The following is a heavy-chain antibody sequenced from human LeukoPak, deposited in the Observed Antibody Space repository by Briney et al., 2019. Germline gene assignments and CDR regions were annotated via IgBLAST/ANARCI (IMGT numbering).Heavy chain of an antibody. CDR1: GGSISSYY. D-gene: IGHD3-22*01. CDR3: ARESAYYYDSSGYYYYYGMDV. CDR2: IYYSGST. V-gene: IGHV4-59*01. Sequence: SETLSLTCTVSGGSISSYYWSWIRQPPGKGLEWIGYIYYSGSTNYNPSLKSRVTISVDTSKNQFSLKLSSVTAADTAVYYCARESAYYYDSSGYYYYYGMDVWGQGTTVTVSS. J-gene: IGHJ6*02.